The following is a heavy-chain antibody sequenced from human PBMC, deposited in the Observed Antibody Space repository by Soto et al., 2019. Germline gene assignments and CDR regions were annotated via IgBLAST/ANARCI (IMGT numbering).Heavy chain of an antibody. Sequence: QVQLQELGPGLVKASETLSLTCTVSGGSMFSYYWSWIRQPAGKGLEWIARIYGSGGTNYNPSLKSRVTMSLDTSKNKFSLRLTSVTAADTAVYYCAREGASSYASRHFDNWGPGTLVTVSS. CDR2: IYGSGGT. J-gene: IGHJ4*02. CDR3: AREGASSYASRHFDN. V-gene: IGHV4-4*07. CDR1: GGSMFSYY. D-gene: IGHD3-16*01.